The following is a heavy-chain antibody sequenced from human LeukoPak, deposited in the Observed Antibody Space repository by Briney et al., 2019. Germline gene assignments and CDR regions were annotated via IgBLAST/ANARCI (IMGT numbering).Heavy chain of an antibody. V-gene: IGHV4-39*01. CDR3: AALGYHDSSGYYYNYYYYYYMDV. D-gene: IGHD3-22*01. Sequence: SETLSLTCTVSGGSISSSSYYWGWIRQPPGKGLEWIGSIYYSGSTYYNPSLKSRVTISVDTSKNQFSLKLSSVTAADTAVYYCAALGYHDSSGYYYNYYYYYYMDVWGKGTTVTVSS. CDR2: IYYSGST. CDR1: GGSISSSSYY. J-gene: IGHJ6*03.